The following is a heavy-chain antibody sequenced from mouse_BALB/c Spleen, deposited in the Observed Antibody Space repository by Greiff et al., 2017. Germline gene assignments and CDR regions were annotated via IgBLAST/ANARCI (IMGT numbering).Heavy chain of an antibody. CDR1: GFTFSSYG. D-gene: IGHD2-3*01. CDR3: ARQGGLYDGYYGYFDY. J-gene: IGHJ2*01. V-gene: IGHV5-6*01. Sequence: EVQLVESGGDLVKPGGSLKLSCAASGFTFSSYGMSWVRQTPDKRLEWVATISSGGSYTYYPDSVKGRFTISRDNAKNTLYLQMSSLKSEDTAMYYCARQGGLYDGYYGYFDYWGQGTTLTVSS. CDR2: ISSGGSYT.